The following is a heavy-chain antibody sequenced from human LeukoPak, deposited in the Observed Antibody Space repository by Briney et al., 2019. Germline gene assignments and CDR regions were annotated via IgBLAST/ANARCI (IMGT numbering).Heavy chain of an antibody. V-gene: IGHV4-31*03. D-gene: IGHD4-23*01. J-gene: IGHJ3*02. Sequence: SETLSLTCTVSGGSISSGGYYWSWIRQHPGKGLEWIGYIYYSGSTYYNPSLKSRVTISVDTSKNQFSLKLSSVTVADTAVYYCAAMTTVVRGRDAFDIWGQGTMVTVSS. CDR3: AAMTTVVRGRDAFDI. CDR2: IYYSGST. CDR1: GGSISSGGYY.